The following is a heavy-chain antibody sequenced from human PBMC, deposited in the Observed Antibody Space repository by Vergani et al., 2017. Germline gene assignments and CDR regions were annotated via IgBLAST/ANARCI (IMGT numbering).Heavy chain of an antibody. J-gene: IGHJ5*02. D-gene: IGHD6-13*01. V-gene: IGHV1-69*01. Sequence: QVQLVQSGAEVKKPGSSVKVSCKASGGTFSSYALSWVRQAPGQGLEWMGGIIPSFGTANYAQKFQGRVTITAEESTRTAYMELSSLRSEDTAVYYCARGIAAAGTHWFDPWGQGTLVSVSS. CDR3: ARGIAAAGTHWFDP. CDR1: GGTFSSYA. CDR2: IIPSFGTA.